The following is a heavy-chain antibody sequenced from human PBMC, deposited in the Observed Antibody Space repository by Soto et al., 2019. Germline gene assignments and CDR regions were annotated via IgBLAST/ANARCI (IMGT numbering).Heavy chain of an antibody. J-gene: IGHJ6*02. Sequence: PGGSLRLSCAASGFTFSNAWMNWVRQAPGKGLEWVGRIKSKTDGGTTDYAAPVKGRFTISRDDSKNTLYLQMNSLKTEDTAVYYCTTPRDDGFSGYVVYVLAVWGQGTKVIVSS. D-gene: IGHD5-12*01. CDR2: IKSKTDGGTT. CDR3: TTPRDDGFSGYVVYVLAV. CDR1: GFTFSNAW. V-gene: IGHV3-15*07.